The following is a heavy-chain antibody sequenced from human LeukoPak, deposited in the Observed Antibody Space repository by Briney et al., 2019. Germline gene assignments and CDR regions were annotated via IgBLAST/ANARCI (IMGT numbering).Heavy chain of an antibody. CDR2: IYDSGST. J-gene: IGHJ4*02. CDR1: DGSINTYY. Sequence: SETLSLTCTVSDGSINTYYWSWIRQSPGKGLEWIGDIYDSGSTNYNPSLKSRVTMSVDTSKNQFSLKLSSVTAADTAVYYCARGWGSYSPFFDYWGQGTLVTVSS. V-gene: IGHV4-59*01. CDR3: ARGWGSYSPFFDY. D-gene: IGHD3-16*01.